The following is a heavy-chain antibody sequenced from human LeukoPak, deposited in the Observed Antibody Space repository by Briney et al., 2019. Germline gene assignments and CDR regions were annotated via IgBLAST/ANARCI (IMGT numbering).Heavy chain of an antibody. CDR1: GYTFTGYY. CDR3: ARRNFISAMVTDDY. CDR2: INPNSGGT. D-gene: IGHD5-18*01. V-gene: IGHV1-2*06. J-gene: IGHJ4*02. Sequence: ASVKVSCRASGYTFTGYYMHWVRQAPGQGLEWMGLINPNSGGTNYAQKFQGRVTMTRDTSISTAYMELSRLRSDDTAVYYCARRNFISAMVTDDYWGQGTLVTVSS.